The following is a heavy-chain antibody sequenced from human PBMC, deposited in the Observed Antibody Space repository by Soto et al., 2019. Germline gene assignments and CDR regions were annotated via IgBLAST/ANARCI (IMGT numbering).Heavy chain of an antibody. Sequence: SETLSVTCPVAGDSITTSSYSWGWIRQPPGKGLEWIGTIYYSGSTYYNPSLESRVTISVDTSKNQFSLKLSSVTAADTAIYYWGRTIRFSGYSSSSGEYYYYYLDVWGKGTTVTVSS. CDR1: GDSITTSSYS. J-gene: IGHJ6*03. CDR2: IYYSGST. CDR3: GRTIRFSGYSSSSGEYYYYYLDV. D-gene: IGHD6-6*01. V-gene: IGHV4-39*01.